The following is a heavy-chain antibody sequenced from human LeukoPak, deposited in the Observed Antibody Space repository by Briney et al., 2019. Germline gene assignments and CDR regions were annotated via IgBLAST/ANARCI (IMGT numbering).Heavy chain of an antibody. V-gene: IGHV4-38-2*01. Sequence: SETLSLTCAVSGYSISSGYYWGWIRQPPGKGLEWIGSIYHSGSTYYNPSLKSRVTISVDTSKNQFSLKLSSVTAADTAVYYRARAAVSSSPFDYWGQGTLVTVSS. J-gene: IGHJ4*02. CDR2: IYHSGST. CDR3: ARAAVSSSPFDY. CDR1: GYSISSGYY. D-gene: IGHD5/OR15-5a*01.